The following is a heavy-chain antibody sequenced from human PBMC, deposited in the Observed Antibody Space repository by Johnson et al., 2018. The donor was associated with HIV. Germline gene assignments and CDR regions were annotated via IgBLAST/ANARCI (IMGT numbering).Heavy chain of an antibody. V-gene: IGHV3-33*08. CDR3: ARRARDTSTWLGGSLNAFDI. J-gene: IGHJ3*02. Sequence: QVLLVESGGGLVQPGRSLRLSCAASGFTFDDYAMHWVRQAPGKGLEWVAVIWYDGSNKYYADSVKGRFTISRDNSKNTLYLQMNSLRAEDTAVYYCARRARDTSTWLGGSLNAFDIWGQGTMVTVSS. CDR2: IWYDGSNK. D-gene: IGHD6-13*01. CDR1: GFTFDDYA.